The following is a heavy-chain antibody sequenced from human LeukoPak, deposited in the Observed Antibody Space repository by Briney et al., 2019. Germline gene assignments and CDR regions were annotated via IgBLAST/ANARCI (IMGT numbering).Heavy chain of an antibody. CDR2: IIPIFGTA. V-gene: IGHV1-69*06. CDR1: GGTFSSYA. D-gene: IGHD5-12*01. Sequence: SVKVSCKASGGTFSSYAISWVRQAPGQGLEWMGGIIPIFGTASYAQKFQGRVTITADKSTSTAYMELSSLRSEDTAVYYCATVGGGEIRKERLNDAFDIWGQGTMVAVSS. J-gene: IGHJ3*02. CDR3: ATVGGGEIRKERLNDAFDI.